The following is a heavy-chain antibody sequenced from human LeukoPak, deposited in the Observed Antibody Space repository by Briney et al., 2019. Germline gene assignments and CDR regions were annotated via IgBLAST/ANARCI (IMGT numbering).Heavy chain of an antibody. V-gene: IGHV3-23*01. CDR1: GFTFSSYA. J-gene: IGHJ3*02. CDR2: ITSSGGST. Sequence: PGGSLRLSCAASGFTFSSYAMSWVRQAPGKGLEWVSVITSSGGSTYYADSVKGRFTISRDNSKNTLYLQMNSLRAEDTAVYYCVSGNDPDYVWGTYRLDAFDIWGEGTMVIVSS. D-gene: IGHD3-16*02. CDR3: VSGNDPDYVWGTYRLDAFDI.